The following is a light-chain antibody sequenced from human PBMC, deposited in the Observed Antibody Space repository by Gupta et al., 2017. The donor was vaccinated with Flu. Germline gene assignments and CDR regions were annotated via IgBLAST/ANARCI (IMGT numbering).Light chain of an antibody. CDR2: GVS. CDR3: QQDGSSPRT. J-gene: IGKJ2*01. CDR1: QSVFSNY. V-gene: IGKV3-20*01. Sequence: GERATRACRASQSVFSNYFAWYQQKPGQAPRLLLYGVSSRATGIPDRFSGSGSGTDFTLTISRLEPEDFAVYYCQQDGSSPRTFGQGTKLEIK.